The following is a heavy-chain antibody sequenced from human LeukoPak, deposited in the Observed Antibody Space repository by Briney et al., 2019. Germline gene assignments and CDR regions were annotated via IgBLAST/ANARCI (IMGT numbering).Heavy chain of an antibody. CDR2: IYSGDST. CDR3: ARAPYYYDTSGYYYNAFDI. CDR1: GFTVSSTY. V-gene: IGHV3-66*01. Sequence: GGSLSLSCSASGFTVSSTYMSWVREAPGKGLEWVSVIYSGDSTYYADSVKGGFTIFRDNSKNTLYLQMNSLRVEDTAVYYCARAPYYYDTSGYYYNAFDIWGQGTMVTVSS. J-gene: IGHJ3*02. D-gene: IGHD3-22*01.